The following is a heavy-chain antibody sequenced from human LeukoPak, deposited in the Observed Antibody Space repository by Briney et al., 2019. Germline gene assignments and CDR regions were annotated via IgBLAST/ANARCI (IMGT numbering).Heavy chain of an antibody. CDR1: GYSLSSSW. D-gene: IGHD3-22*01. Sequence: GESLKISCKGSGYSLSSSWIGWVRQLPGRGLEWMGIIYAVDSDTKYSPSFQGHVTISLDRSINTAYLQWNSLQASDTAIYYCARPLDSSGFDYWGQGTLVTVSS. J-gene: IGHJ4*02. V-gene: IGHV5-51*01. CDR2: IYAVDSDT. CDR3: ARPLDSSGFDY.